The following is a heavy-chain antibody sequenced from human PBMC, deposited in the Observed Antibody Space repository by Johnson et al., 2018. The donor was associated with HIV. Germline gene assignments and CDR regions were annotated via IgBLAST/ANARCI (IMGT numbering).Heavy chain of an antibody. J-gene: IGHJ3*01. D-gene: IGHD3-3*01. Sequence: VQLLESGGGVVQPGGSLRLSCAASGFTFRIYDMQWVRQAPGKGLEWLAYIRSDGVNKPYTDSVKGRFTISRDNSKNTVYLQMNSLRDEDTSVYYCTVWRWGWSGQEPFDVWGPGTMVTVSS. CDR2: IRSDGVNK. CDR1: GFTFRIYD. CDR3: TVWRWGWSGQEPFDV. V-gene: IGHV3-30*02.